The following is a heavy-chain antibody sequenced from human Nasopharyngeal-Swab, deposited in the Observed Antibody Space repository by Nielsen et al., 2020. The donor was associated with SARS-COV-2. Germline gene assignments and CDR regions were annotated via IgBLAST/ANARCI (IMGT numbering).Heavy chain of an antibody. CDR1: GFTFGDYA. J-gene: IGHJ6*02. CDR2: IRSKAYGGTT. CDR3: TIMIVATITVFGMDV. D-gene: IGHD5-12*01. V-gene: IGHV3-49*04. Sequence: SCTASGFTFGDYAMSWVRQAPGKGLEWVGFIRSKAYGGTTEYAASVKGRFTISRDDSKSIAYLQMNSLKTEDTAVYYCTIMIVATITVFGMDVWGQGTTVTVSS.